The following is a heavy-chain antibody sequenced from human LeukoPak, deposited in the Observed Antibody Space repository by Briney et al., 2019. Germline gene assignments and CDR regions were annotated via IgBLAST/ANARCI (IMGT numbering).Heavy chain of an antibody. V-gene: IGHV1-69*06. J-gene: IGHJ5*02. CDR1: GGNFSRYT. D-gene: IGHD3-10*01. Sequence: ASVKVSCKASGGNFSRYTISWVRQAPGQGPEWIGGISPIFGTAKYAQRLQGRVTISADMSTGTAYMELSSLRSEDTAVYYCARDLLYYGSGSNFNWFDPWGQGTLVTVSS. CDR3: ARDLLYYGSGSNFNWFDP. CDR2: ISPIFGTA.